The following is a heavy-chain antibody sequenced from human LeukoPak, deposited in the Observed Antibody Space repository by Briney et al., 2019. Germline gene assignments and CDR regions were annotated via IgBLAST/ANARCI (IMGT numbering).Heavy chain of an antibody. D-gene: IGHD6-13*01. CDR2: IYYSGST. CDR1: GGSISSSSYY. J-gene: IGHJ6*02. V-gene: IGHV4-39*01. Sequence: PSETLSLTCTVSGGSISSSSYYWGWIRQPPGKGLEWIGSIYYSGSTYYNPSLKSRVTISVDTSKNQFSLKLSSVTAADTAVYYCARQPSAAWYFYYYYGMDVWGQGTTVTVSS. CDR3: ARQPSAAWYFYYYYGMDV.